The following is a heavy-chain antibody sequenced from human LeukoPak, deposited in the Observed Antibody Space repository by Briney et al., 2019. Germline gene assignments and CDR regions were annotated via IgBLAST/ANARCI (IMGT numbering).Heavy chain of an antibody. V-gene: IGHV4-59*11. J-gene: IGHJ4*02. Sequence: SETLSLTCTVSGGSISSHYWSWIRQPPGKGLEWIGYIYYSGSTNYNPSLESRVTISVDTSKNQFSLKLSSVTAADTAVYYCARVRPGSRTYYYDSSGYYTPGPGGGYFDYWGQGTLVTVSS. CDR3: ARVRPGSRTYYYDSSGYYTPGPGGGYFDY. CDR1: GGSISSHY. CDR2: IYYSGST. D-gene: IGHD3-22*01.